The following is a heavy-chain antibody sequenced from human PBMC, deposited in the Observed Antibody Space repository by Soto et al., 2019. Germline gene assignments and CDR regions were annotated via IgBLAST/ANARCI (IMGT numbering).Heavy chain of an antibody. D-gene: IGHD2-15*01. V-gene: IGHV1-69*12. CDR1: GGTFSSYA. CDR3: AGLLGSRGSRDYYYGMDV. Sequence: QVQLVQSGAEVKKPGSSVKVSCKASGGTFSSYAISWVRQAPGQGLEWMGGIIPIVGTANYAQKFQGRVTITADESTSTSYMELSSLRSEDTAVYYCAGLLGSRGSRDYYYGMDVWGQGTTVTVSS. CDR2: IIPIVGTA. J-gene: IGHJ6*02.